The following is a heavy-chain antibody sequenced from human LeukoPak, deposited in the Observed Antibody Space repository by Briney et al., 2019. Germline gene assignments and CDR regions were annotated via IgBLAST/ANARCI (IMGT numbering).Heavy chain of an antibody. J-gene: IGHJ4*02. CDR3: AKDIGGSIVGASTFDY. V-gene: IGHV3-9*01. CDR2: ISWNSGSI. Sequence: PGGSLRLSCAASGFTFDDYAMHWVRQAPGKGLEWVSGISWNSGSIGYADSVKGRFTISRDNAKNSLYLQMNSLRAEDTALYYCAKDIGGSIVGASTFDYWGQGTLVTVSS. CDR1: GFTFDDYA. D-gene: IGHD1-26*01.